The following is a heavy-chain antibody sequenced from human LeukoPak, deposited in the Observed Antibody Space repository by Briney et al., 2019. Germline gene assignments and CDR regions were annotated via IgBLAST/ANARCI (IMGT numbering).Heavy chain of an antibody. CDR3: ARTPPRGLIDY. D-gene: IGHD3-16*01. Sequence: ASVKVSCKASGYTFTSYDINWVRRASGQGLEWMGWMSPKTGNTGYAQKFQGRVTITRDTSISTAYMELSSLTSEDTAVYYCARTPPRGLIDYWGQGTLVTVSS. V-gene: IGHV1-8*03. CDR1: GYTFTSYD. CDR2: MSPKTGNT. J-gene: IGHJ4*02.